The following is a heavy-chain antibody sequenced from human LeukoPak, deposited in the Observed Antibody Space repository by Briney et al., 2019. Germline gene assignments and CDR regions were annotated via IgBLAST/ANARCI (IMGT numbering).Heavy chain of an antibody. D-gene: IGHD3-10*01. CDR2: THHSGNT. CDR1: GDSVSGYY. CDR3: GGEEPGGAYGHWFDP. Sequence: SETLSLTCIVSGDSVSGYYWNWIRQPPGKGLEWIGYTHHSGNTLYNPSLKSRVTISVDTSKNQFSLKLSSVTAADTAVYYCGGEEPGGAYGHWFDPWGQGTLVTVSS. J-gene: IGHJ5*02. V-gene: IGHV4-59*02.